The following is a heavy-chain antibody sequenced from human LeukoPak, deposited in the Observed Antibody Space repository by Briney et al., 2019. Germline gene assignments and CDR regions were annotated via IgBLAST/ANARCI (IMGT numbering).Heavy chain of an antibody. D-gene: IGHD3-22*01. V-gene: IGHV3-30-3*01. CDR1: GFTFSSYA. CDR2: ISYDGSNK. J-gene: IGHJ4*02. Sequence: GGSLRLSCAASGFTFSSYAMHWVRQAPGKGLEWVAVISYDGSNKYYADSVKGRFTISRDNSKNTLYLQMNSLRAEDTAVYYCAKDVVNYYDSSGYYSFDYWGQGTLVTVSS. CDR3: AKDVVNYYDSSGYYSFDY.